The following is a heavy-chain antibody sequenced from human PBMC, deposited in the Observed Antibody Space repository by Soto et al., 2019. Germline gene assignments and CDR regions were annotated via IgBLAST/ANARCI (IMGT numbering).Heavy chain of an antibody. CDR2: IYYSGST. D-gene: IGHD4-17*01. J-gene: IGHJ4*02. V-gene: IGHV4-61*01. Sequence: PSETLSLTCTVSGGSVSSGTYYWSWIRQPPGKGLEWIGNIYYSGSTNYNPSLKSRVTISVATSKNQFSLRLSSVTTADTALYYCARTTAVPNTLRSRYFFDYWGQGTLVTVSS. CDR3: ARTTAVPNTLRSRYFFDY. CDR1: GGSVSSGTYY.